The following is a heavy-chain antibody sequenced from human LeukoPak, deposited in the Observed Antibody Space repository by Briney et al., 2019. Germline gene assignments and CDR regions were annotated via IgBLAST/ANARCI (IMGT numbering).Heavy chain of an antibody. CDR1: GGSISSGGYY. J-gene: IGHJ6*02. V-gene: IGHV4-31*03. Sequence: SETLSLTCTVSGGSISSGGYYWSWIRQHPGKGLEWIGYIYYSGSTYYNPSLKSRVTISVDTSKNQSSLKLSSVTAADTAVYYCARGLMIYGMDVWGQGTTVTVSS. D-gene: IGHD3-16*01. CDR2: IYYSGST. CDR3: ARGLMIYGMDV.